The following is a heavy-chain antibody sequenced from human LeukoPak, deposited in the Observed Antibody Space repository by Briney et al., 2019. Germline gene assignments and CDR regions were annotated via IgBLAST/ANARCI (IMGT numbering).Heavy chain of an antibody. CDR3: ARRGDYVNYYYYYMDV. J-gene: IGHJ6*03. CDR2: IYYSGST. V-gene: IGHV4-39*01. Sequence: PSQTLSLTCTVSGGSISSSSYYWGWIRQPPGKGLEWIGSIYYSGSTYYNPSLKSRVTISVDTSKNQFSLKLSSVTAADTAVYYCARRGDYVNYYYYYMDVWGKGTTVTVSS. CDR1: GGSISSSSYY. D-gene: IGHD4-17*01.